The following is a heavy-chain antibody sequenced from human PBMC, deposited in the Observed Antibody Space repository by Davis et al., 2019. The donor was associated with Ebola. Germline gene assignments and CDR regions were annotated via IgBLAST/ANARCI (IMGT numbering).Heavy chain of an antibody. V-gene: IGHV3-23*01. CDR2: ISGNGGGT. J-gene: IGHJ4*02. D-gene: IGHD3-3*01. CDR3: AGGDFWSGQFDF. Sequence: GGSLRLSCAASGFTFSTYAMSWVRQAPGKGLEWVSGISGNGGGTYYADSVKGRFTVSRDNSKNTVYLQMNSLRGDDTAVYYCAGGDFWSGQFDFWGQGTLVTVSS. CDR1: GFTFSTYA.